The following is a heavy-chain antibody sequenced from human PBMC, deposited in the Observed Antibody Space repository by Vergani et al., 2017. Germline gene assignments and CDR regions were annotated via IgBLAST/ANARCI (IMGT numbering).Heavy chain of an antibody. CDR1: GFTFSSYA. Sequence: EVQLLESGGNLIQPGGSLRLSCGASGFTFSSYAMTWVRVAPGKGLQWVSAISGSGGNTFYTDSVKGRFTISRDNSKDTLYLQMNSLRVEDTAIYYCAKDGSTWPSRYFHYWGQGTLVTVSS. D-gene: IGHD1-26*01. CDR2: ISGSGGNT. J-gene: IGHJ4*02. CDR3: AKDGSTWPSRYFHY. V-gene: IGHV3-23*01.